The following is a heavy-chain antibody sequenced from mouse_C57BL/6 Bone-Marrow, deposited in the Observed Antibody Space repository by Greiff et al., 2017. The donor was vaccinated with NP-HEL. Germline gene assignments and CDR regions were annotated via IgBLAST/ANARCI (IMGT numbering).Heavy chain of an antibody. D-gene: IGHD4-1*01. Sequence: VQLQQSGAELVRPGASVKLSCTASGFNIKDDYMHWVKQRPEQGLEWIGWIDPENGDTEYASKFQGKATITADTSSNTAYLQLSSLTSEDTAVYYCTTLNWDDAWFAYWGQGTLVTVSA. CDR1: GFNIKDDY. J-gene: IGHJ3*01. CDR3: TTLNWDDAWFAY. CDR2: IDPENGDT. V-gene: IGHV14-4*01.